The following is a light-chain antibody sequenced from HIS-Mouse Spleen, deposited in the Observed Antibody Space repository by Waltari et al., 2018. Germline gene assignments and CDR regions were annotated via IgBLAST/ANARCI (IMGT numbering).Light chain of an antibody. V-gene: IGLV1-47*01. CDR2: RNN. CDR1: SPNIGSNY. CDR3: AAWDDSLSGYV. Sequence: QSVLTQPPSASGTPGQRVTIPCSGRSPNIGSNYVYWYHQLPGPAPKLLIYRNNQRPSGVPDRFSGSKSGTSASLAISGLRSEDEADYYCAAWDDSLSGYVFGTGTKVTVL. J-gene: IGLJ1*01.